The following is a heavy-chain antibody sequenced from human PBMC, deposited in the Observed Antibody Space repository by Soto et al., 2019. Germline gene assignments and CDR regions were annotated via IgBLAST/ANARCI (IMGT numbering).Heavy chain of an antibody. CDR1: GGSISYEYYH. CDR3: AREDDGGDRDYYGLDV. D-gene: IGHD2-21*02. J-gene: IGHJ6*02. Sequence: MQLQQSGPGLVKPSQTLSLTCTVSGGSISYEYYHWTWIRQSPGKGLEWIGYIHYSGSIIYNPSFKSRVTISVDTSKNQFSLQLSSVTAADTAVYFCAREDDGGDRDYYGLDVWGQGTKVTV. CDR2: IHYSGSI. V-gene: IGHV4-30-4*08.